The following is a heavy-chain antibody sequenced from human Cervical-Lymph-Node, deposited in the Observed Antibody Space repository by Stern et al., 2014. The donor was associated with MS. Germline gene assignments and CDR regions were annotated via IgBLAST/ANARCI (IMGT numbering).Heavy chain of an antibody. Sequence: EVQLVESGGGLVQPGGSLRLSCAPSGFTFSNYAMRWIRQAPGKGLEWLSFIIGSGGNTFSADSMQGRVYNSRDHSQHKLEMQMNSLRAEDSALYYCTKGFTVTETGYGVDVWGQGTTVTVSS. CDR1: GFTFSNYA. CDR3: TKGFTVTETGYGVDV. J-gene: IGHJ6*02. V-gene: IGHV3-23*04. D-gene: IGHD2-21*02. CDR2: IIGSGGNT.